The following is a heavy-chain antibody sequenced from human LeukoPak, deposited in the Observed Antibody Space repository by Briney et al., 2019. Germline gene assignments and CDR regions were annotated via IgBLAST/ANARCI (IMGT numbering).Heavy chain of an antibody. D-gene: IGHD6-13*01. CDR1: GGSISSYY. Sequence: SETLSLTCTVSGGSISSYYWSWIRQPPGKGLEWIGYIYYSGSTNYNPSLKRRVTISVDTSKNQVSLKLSSVTAADTAVYYCASHKGYGFDYWGQGTLVTASS. CDR2: IYYSGST. V-gene: IGHV4-59*08. CDR3: ASHKGYGFDY. J-gene: IGHJ4*02.